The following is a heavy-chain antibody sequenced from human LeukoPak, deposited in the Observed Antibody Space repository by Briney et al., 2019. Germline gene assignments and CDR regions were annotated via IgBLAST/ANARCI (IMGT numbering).Heavy chain of an antibody. CDR1: GGSISSSSYY. Sequence: KPSETLSLTCTVSGGSISSSSYYWGWIRQPPGKGLEWIGSIYYSGSTYYNPSLKSRVTISVDTSKNQFSLKLSSVTAADTAVYYCARTSAGYSSSWHFDYWGQGTLVTVSS. CDR3: ARTSAGYSSSWHFDY. V-gene: IGHV4-39*01. J-gene: IGHJ4*02. CDR2: IYYSGST. D-gene: IGHD6-13*01.